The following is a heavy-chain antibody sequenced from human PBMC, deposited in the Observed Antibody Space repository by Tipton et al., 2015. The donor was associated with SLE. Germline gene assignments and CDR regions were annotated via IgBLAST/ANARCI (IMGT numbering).Heavy chain of an antibody. J-gene: IGHJ4*02. D-gene: IGHD3-3*02. CDR2: IYASGST. Sequence: TLSLTCTVSGGSLSNYYWTWIRQPPGKGLEWIGYIYASGSTSYSPPLKSRLTISVDTARNQFSLNLTSVTAADTTVYYCARVRGLSTWYDYWGQGTLVTVSS. CDR1: GGSLSNYY. CDR3: ARVRGLSTWYDY. V-gene: IGHV4-4*08.